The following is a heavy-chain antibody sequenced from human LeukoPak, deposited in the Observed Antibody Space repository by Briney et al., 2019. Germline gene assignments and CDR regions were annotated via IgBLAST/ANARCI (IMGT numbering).Heavy chain of an antibody. CDR1: GYTFTSYG. CDR2: ISAYDGNT. CDR3: ARAPLRGTVTTGARAFDI. D-gene: IGHD4-17*01. J-gene: IGHJ3*02. V-gene: IGHV1-18*01. Sequence: GASVKVSCKSSGYTFTSYGISWVRQAPGQGLEWMGWISAYDGNTNYAQKLQGRVTMTTDTSTSTAYMELRSLRSEDTAVYYCARAPLRGTVTTGARAFDIWGQGTMVTVSS.